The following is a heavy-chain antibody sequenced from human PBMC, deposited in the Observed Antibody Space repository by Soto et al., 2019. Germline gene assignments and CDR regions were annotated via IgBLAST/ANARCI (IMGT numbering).Heavy chain of an antibody. J-gene: IGHJ6*02. V-gene: IGHV1-46*01. CDR3: ARDSIRYYDSSGYYQSYYYYGMDV. CDR1: GYTFTSYY. CDR2: INPSGGST. Sequence: ASVKVSCKASGYTFTSYYMHWVRQAPGQGLEWMGIINPSGGSTSYAQKFQGRVTMTRDTSTSTVYMEQSSLRSEDTAVYYCARDSIRYYDSSGYYQSYYYYGMDVWGQGTTVTVSS. D-gene: IGHD3-22*01.